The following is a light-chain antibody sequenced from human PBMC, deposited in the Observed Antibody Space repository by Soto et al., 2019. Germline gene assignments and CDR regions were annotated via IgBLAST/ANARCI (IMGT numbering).Light chain of an antibody. CDR1: QSISSSY. Sequence: EIVMRQAPGTLSLSPGERDTLSCRASQSISSSYLAWYQQKPGQAPRPLIYGASSRATGIPDRFSGSGFGTDFTLTISGMEPEVNAIDYCEQDVSSLWTFGPGTKV. CDR2: GAS. CDR3: EQDVSSLWT. V-gene: IGKV3-20*01. J-gene: IGKJ1*01.